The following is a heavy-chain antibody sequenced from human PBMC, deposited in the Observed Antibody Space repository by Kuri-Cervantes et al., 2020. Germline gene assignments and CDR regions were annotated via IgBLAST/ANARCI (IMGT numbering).Heavy chain of an antibody. CDR2: INPNSGGT. CDR1: GYTFTGYY. CDR3: ARGVTMIAHAFDI. J-gene: IGHJ3*02. V-gene: IGHV1-2*02. Sequence: ASVKVSCKASGYTFTGYYMHWVRQAPGQGLEWMGWINPNSGGTNYAQKFQGRVTMTRDTSISTAYMELSRLRSDDTAVYYCARGVTMIAHAFDIWGQGTMVTVSS. D-gene: IGHD3-22*01.